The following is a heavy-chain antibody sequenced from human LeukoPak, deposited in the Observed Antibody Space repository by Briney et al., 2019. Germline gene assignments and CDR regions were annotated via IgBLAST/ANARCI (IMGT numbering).Heavy chain of an antibody. CDR3: ARSKSWYCTDAFDI. D-gene: IGHD6-13*01. CDR2: INGDGSNT. Sequence: GGSLRLSCAASGFTFSSHWMHWVRHAPGKELVWVSRINGDGSNTTYADSVKGRFTISRDNAKNTLYLQMNSLRAEDTAVYHCARSKSWYCTDAFDIWGQGTMVTVSS. J-gene: IGHJ3*02. V-gene: IGHV3-74*03. CDR1: GFTFSSHW.